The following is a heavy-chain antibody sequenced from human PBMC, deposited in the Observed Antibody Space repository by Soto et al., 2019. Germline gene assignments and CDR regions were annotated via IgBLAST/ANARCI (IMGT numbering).Heavy chain of an antibody. Sequence: GASVKVSCKASGYTFTDYYMHWVRQAPGQGLEWMGWINPNSGGTNYAQKFQGRVTMTRDTSISTAYMELSRLRSDDTAVYYCARDLHGDYYSDYWGQGTLVTASS. CDR1: GYTFTDYY. CDR2: INPNSGGT. CDR3: ARDLHGDYYSDY. J-gene: IGHJ4*02. D-gene: IGHD4-17*01. V-gene: IGHV1-2*02.